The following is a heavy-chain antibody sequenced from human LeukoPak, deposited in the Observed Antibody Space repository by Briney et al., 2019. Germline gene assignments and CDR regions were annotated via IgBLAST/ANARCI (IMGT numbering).Heavy chain of an antibody. CDR1: GGSISSGDYY. CDR3: ARARTSYDYGDYGAFDI. V-gene: IGHV4-30-4*01. Sequence: SQTLSLTCTVSGGSISSGDYYWSWIRQPPGKGLEWIGYIYYSGSTYYNPSLKSRVTISVDTSKNQFSLKLSSVTAADTAVYYCARARTSYDYGDYGAFDIWGQGTMVTVSS. J-gene: IGHJ3*02. CDR2: IYYSGST. D-gene: IGHD4-17*01.